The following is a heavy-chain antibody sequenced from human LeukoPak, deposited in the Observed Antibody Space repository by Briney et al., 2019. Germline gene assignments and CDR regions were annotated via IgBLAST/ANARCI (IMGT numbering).Heavy chain of an antibody. CDR1: GDSW. V-gene: IGHV3-74*01. Sequence: GGSLRLSCAGSGDSWMHWVRQVPGQGLMWVSRIKTDGSSTSYADSVKGRFTISNDNAENTLYLQMNSLRAEDTAVYYCARGDGVIMKSWGQGTLVTVSS. J-gene: IGHJ5*02. CDR2: IKTDGSST. CDR3: ARGDGVIMKS. D-gene: IGHD3-10*01.